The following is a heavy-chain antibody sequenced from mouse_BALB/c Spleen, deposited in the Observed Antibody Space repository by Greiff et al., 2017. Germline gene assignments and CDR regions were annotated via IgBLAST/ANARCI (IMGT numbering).Heavy chain of an antibody. CDR3: ARAYGNYYYAMDY. D-gene: IGHD2-1*01. CDR1: GYAFSSYW. Sequence: GQVVESGAELVRPGSSVKISCKASGYAFSSYWMNWVKQRPGQGLEWIGQIYPGDGDTNYNGKFKGKATLTADKSSSTAYMQLSSLTSEDSAVYFCARAYGNYYYAMDYWGQGTSVTVSS. V-gene: IGHV1-80*01. J-gene: IGHJ4*01. CDR2: IYPGDGDT.